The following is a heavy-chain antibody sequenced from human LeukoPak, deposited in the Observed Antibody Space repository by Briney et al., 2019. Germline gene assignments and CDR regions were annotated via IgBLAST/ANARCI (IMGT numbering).Heavy chain of an antibody. D-gene: IGHD3-22*01. CDR1: GGSISSYY. V-gene: IGHV4-59*01. Sequence: PSETLSLTCTVSGGSISSYYWSWIRQPPGKGLDWIGYIYYSGSTNYNPSLKSRVTISVDTSKNQFSLKLSSVTAADTAVYYCARNYYDSSGHSMILGYWGQGTLVTFSS. CDR2: IYYSGST. CDR3: ARNYYDSSGHSMILGY. J-gene: IGHJ4*02.